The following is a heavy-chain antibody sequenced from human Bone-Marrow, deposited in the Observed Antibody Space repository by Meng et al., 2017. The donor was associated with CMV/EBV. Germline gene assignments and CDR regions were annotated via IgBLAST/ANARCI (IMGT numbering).Heavy chain of an antibody. CDR2: ISSSGSTI. CDR1: GFTFSDYY. CDR3: ARDSGDFWSGYPGPFDY. Sequence: GESLKISCAASGFTFSDYYMSWIRQAPGKGLEWVSYISSSGSTIYYADSVKGRFTISRDNAKNSLYLQMNSLSAEDTAVYYCARDSGDFWSGYPGPFDYWGQGTLVTVSS. J-gene: IGHJ4*02. V-gene: IGHV3-11*04. D-gene: IGHD3-3*01.